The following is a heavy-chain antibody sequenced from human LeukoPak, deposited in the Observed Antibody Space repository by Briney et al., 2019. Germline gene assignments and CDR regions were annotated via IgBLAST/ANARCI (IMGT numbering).Heavy chain of an antibody. CDR2: ISGSGGST. D-gene: IGHD1-26*01. V-gene: IGHV3-23*01. CDR3: ARDSVLSGSYIDFDY. Sequence: PGGSLRLSCAASGFTFSSYAMSWVRQAPGKGLEWVSAISGSGGSTYYADSVKGRFTISRDNAKNSLYLQMNSLSAEDTAVYYCARDSVLSGSYIDFDYWGQGTLVTVSS. J-gene: IGHJ4*02. CDR1: GFTFSSYA.